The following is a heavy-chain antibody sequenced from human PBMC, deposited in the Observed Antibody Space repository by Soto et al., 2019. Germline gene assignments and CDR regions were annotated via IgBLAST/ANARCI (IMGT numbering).Heavy chain of an antibody. V-gene: IGHV4-39*01. CDR2: IYYSGST. D-gene: IGHD3-10*02. Sequence: SETLSLTCTVSGGSISSSSYYWGWIRQPPGKGLEWIGSIYYSGSTYYNPSLKSRVTISVDTSKNQFSLKLSSVTAADTAVYYCARPSRFGELSYWGQGTLVTVSS. CDR3: ARPSRFGELSY. CDR1: GGSISSSSYY. J-gene: IGHJ4*02.